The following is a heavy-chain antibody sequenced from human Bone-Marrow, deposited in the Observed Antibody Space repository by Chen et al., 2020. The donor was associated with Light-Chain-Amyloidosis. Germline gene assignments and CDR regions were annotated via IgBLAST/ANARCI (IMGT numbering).Heavy chain of an antibody. CDR2: ISLDGNNK. CDR3: VRAGATITTEMNFES. V-gene: IGHV3-30*01. Sequence: QVQLVESGGGVVQPGRSLRLSCAASGFRFDKYAMHWVRQAPGEGLKWVAVISLDGNNKDYADSEKGRFTISRDNSKNTLYLQMDRLRAEDTAVYYCVRAGATITTEMNFESWGQGTLVTVSS. J-gene: IGHJ4*02. D-gene: IGHD5-12*01. CDR1: GFRFDKYA.